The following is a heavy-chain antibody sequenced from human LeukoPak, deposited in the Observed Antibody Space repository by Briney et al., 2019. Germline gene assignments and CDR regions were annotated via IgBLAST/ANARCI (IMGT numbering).Heavy chain of an antibody. J-gene: IGHJ5*02. Sequence: PSETLSLTCTVSGGSISSSSYYWGWIRQPPGKGLEWIGEINHSGSTNYNPSLKSRVTISVDTSKNQFSLKLSSVTAADTAVYYCARGGVLRFLEWLWGRDWFDPWGQGTLVTVSS. CDR2: INHSGST. CDR3: ARGGVLRFLEWLWGRDWFDP. D-gene: IGHD3-3*01. V-gene: IGHV4-39*07. CDR1: GGSISSSSYY.